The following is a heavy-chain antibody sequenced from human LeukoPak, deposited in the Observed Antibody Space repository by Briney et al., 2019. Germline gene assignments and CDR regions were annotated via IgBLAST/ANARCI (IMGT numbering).Heavy chain of an antibody. V-gene: IGHV1-24*01. CDR1: GYTLTELS. CDR2: FDPEDGET. CDR3: ATGIAAEGISWFDP. D-gene: IGHD6-13*01. Sequence: ASVKVSCKVSGYTLTELSMHWVRQAPGKGLEWMGGFDPEDGETIYAQKFQGRVTMTEDTSTDTAYMELSSLRSEDTAVYYCATGIAAEGISWFDPWSQGTLVTVSS. J-gene: IGHJ5*02.